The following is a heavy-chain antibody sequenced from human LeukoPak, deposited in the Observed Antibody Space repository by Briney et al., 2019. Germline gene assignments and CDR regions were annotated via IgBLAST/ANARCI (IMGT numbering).Heavy chain of an antibody. CDR2: INNSGVHT. V-gene: IGHV3-23*01. J-gene: IGHJ4*02. D-gene: IGHD3-10*01. CDR3: AKAASNYGPLDY. Sequence: GGSLRLSCAASGFTFSSYSMNWVRQAPGKGLEWVSIINNSGVHTSYADSVKGRFTISRDNSKNTLYLQMNSLRAEDTAVYYCAKAASNYGPLDYWGQATLV. CDR1: GFTFSSYS.